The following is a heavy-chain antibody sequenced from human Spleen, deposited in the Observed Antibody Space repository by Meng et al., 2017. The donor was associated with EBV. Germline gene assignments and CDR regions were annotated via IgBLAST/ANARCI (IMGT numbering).Heavy chain of an antibody. CDR3: AREAGPFFGVIVYDS. Sequence: QGQLQQWGAGLWKTSETLSLTCGVPGGSLSGYYCTWIRQSPGKGLEWIGEINQSGSTNYNPSLKSRVTVSVDTSKNQFSLRVTSVTAADSALYYCAREAGPFFGVIVYDSWGQGTLVTVSS. CDR1: GGSLSGYY. D-gene: IGHD3-3*01. V-gene: IGHV4-34*01. J-gene: IGHJ4*02. CDR2: INQSGST.